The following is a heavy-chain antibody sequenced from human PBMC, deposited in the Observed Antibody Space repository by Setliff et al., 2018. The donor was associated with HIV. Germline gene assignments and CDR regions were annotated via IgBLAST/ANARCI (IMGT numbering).Heavy chain of an antibody. CDR2: ISTGGHT. CDR3: AREGSHSHSWYNWFGP. Sequence: SETLSLTCTVSGASISSGNYFWTWIRQPAGQRLEWIGRISTGGHTDYNPSLKSRLSISADTSRNHFSLQLTSVAATDTAIYYRAREGSHSHSWYNWFGPWGPGTLVTAPQ. CDR1: GASISSGNYF. J-gene: IGHJ5*02. D-gene: IGHD6-13*01. V-gene: IGHV4-61*02.